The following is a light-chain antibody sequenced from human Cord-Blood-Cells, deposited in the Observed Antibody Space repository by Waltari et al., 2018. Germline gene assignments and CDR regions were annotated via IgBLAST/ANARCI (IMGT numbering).Light chain of an antibody. CDR3: QVWDSSTWV. V-gene: IGLV3-9*01. CDR1: YIGWQT. J-gene: IGLJ3*02. Sequence: SYELTQQLSVLVALGLTPRTTCGGHYIGWQTVHWYQEKPGQAPVLVIYRDSNRPSRIPERFSGTNSGNTATLTISRAQAGDEADYYCQVWDSSTWVFGGGTKLTVL. CDR2: RDS.